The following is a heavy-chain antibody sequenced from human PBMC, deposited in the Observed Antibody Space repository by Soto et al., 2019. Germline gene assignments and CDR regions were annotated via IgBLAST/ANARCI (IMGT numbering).Heavy chain of an antibody. J-gene: IGHJ4*02. CDR1: GYTFTSYD. Sequence: QVQLVQSGAEVKKPGASVKVSCKASGYTFTSYDINWVRQATGQGLEWMGWMNPNSGNTCYAQKLQGRVTMTRNTSLSSAYMELSRLRSEDTALYYCAREKVGAVDYWGQGTLVTVSS. CDR3: AREKVGAVDY. V-gene: IGHV1-8*01. D-gene: IGHD1-26*01. CDR2: MNPNSGNT.